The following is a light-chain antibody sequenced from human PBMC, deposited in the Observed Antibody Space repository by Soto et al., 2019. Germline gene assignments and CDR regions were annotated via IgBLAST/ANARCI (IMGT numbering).Light chain of an antibody. Sequence: DIQMTQSPSTLSASVGDRVTITCRASQNINNWLAWYQQKPGKAPKLLLYKASSLESGVPSKFSGSGSGTEFTLTISGLQPDDFATNYCQQYETFSHTFGQGTRLEIK. CDR3: QQYETFSHT. CDR2: KAS. V-gene: IGKV1-5*03. J-gene: IGKJ2*01. CDR1: QNINNW.